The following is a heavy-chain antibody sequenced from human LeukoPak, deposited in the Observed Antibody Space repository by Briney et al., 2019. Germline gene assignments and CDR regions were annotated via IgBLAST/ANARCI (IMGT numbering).Heavy chain of an antibody. V-gene: IGHV4-59*08. Sequence: PSETLSLTCTVSGGSISSYYWSWIRQPPGKGLEWIGSIYNSVSTDYNPSLKSRVTMSVDTSKNQFSLKLTSVTAADTAVYYCARHFAVVVFDNWGQGTLVTVSS. J-gene: IGHJ4*02. CDR1: GGSISSYY. CDR3: ARHFAVVVFDN. CDR2: IYNSVST. D-gene: IGHD3-22*01.